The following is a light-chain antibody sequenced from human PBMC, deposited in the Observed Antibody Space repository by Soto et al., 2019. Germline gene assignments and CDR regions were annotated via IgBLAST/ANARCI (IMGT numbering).Light chain of an antibody. Sequence: EIVMTQSPATLSVSPGERAALSCRASQSLTSYLAWFQQQPCQAPSLLIYGASDRATGIPDRLSGSGSGTDFTLTINSLQSEDFAVYYCQQYYSWHLTFGGRTTVEIK. CDR1: QSLTSY. J-gene: IGKJ4*01. CDR2: GAS. V-gene: IGKV3D-15*01. CDR3: QQYYSWHLT.